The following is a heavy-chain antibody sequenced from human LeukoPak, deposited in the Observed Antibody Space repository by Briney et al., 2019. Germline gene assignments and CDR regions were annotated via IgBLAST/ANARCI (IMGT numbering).Heavy chain of an antibody. D-gene: IGHD6-13*01. Sequence: SETLSLTCTVSGDSIGSSTYYWGWIRQPPGKGPEWIGSIFYSGSTFYKPSLESRLTMSVKMSKNQFSLRLSSVTAADTAVYYCARRVFEEYSSSPFDYWGQGTLVTVSS. CDR3: ARRVFEEYSSSPFDY. CDR2: IFYSGST. J-gene: IGHJ4*02. CDR1: GDSIGSSTYY. V-gene: IGHV4-39*01.